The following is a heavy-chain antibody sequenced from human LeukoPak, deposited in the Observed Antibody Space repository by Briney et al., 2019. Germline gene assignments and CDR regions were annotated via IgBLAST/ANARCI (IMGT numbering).Heavy chain of an antibody. CDR3: ARGRRYSSGWYKGSYGMDV. CDR2: VNPNSGNT. Sequence: ASVKVSCKASGYTFTSYDINWVRQATGQGLEWMGWVNPNSGNTGYAQKFQGRVTMTRNTSISTAYMELSSLRSEDTAVYYCARGRRYSSGWYKGSYGMDVWGQGTTVTVSS. V-gene: IGHV1-8*01. J-gene: IGHJ6*02. CDR1: GYTFTSYD. D-gene: IGHD6-19*01.